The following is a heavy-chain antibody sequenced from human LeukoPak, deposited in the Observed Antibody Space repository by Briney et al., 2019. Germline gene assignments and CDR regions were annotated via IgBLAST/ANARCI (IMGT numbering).Heavy chain of an antibody. CDR1: GFTFSSYA. V-gene: IGHV3-23*01. CDR3: AKFAHYYDSSGYFY. CDR2: ISGSGGST. Sequence: PGGSLRLSCAASGFTFSSYAMSWVRHAPGRGLEWVSAISGSGGSTYYADSVKGRFTISRDNSKNTLYLQMNSLRAEDTAVYYCAKFAHYYDSSGYFYWGQGTLVTVSS. D-gene: IGHD3-22*01. J-gene: IGHJ4*02.